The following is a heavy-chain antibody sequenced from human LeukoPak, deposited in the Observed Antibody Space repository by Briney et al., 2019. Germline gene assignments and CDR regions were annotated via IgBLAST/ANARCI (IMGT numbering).Heavy chain of an antibody. D-gene: IGHD3-16*01. Sequence: PSETLSLTCTVSGGSISSYYWSWIRQPPGKGLEWIGYIYYSGSTNYNPSLKSRVTISVDTFKNQFSLELSSVTAADTAVYYCARWGSITTARFDYWGQGTLVTVSS. CDR1: GGSISSYY. CDR3: ARWGSITTARFDY. J-gene: IGHJ4*02. V-gene: IGHV4-59*01. CDR2: IYYSGST.